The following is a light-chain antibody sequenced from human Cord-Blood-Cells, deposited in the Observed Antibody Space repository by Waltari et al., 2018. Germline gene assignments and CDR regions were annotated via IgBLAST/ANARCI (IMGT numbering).Light chain of an antibody. Sequence: QSALTQPASVSGSPGQSITISCTGTSRDVGTSNPVSGYQQHPGKAPKLNIYEGSKRPSGVSNRFSGSKSGNTASLTISGLQAEDEADYYCCSYAGSSTFYVFGTGTKVTVL. CDR1: SRDVGTSNP. V-gene: IGLV2-23*01. CDR2: EGS. CDR3: CSYAGSSTFYV. J-gene: IGLJ1*01.